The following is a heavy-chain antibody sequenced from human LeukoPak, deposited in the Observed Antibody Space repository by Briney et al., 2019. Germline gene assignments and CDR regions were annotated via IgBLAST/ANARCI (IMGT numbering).Heavy chain of an antibody. CDR3: ARDDHGGNSEFDY. J-gene: IGHJ4*02. D-gene: IGHD4-23*01. V-gene: IGHV1-69*13. CDR1: GGTFSSYA. Sequence: SVKVSCKASGGTFSSYAISWVRQAPGQGLEWMGGIISIFGTANYAQKFQGRVTITADESTSTAYMELSSLRSEDTAVYYCARDDHGGNSEFDYWGQGTLVTVSS. CDR2: IISIFGTA.